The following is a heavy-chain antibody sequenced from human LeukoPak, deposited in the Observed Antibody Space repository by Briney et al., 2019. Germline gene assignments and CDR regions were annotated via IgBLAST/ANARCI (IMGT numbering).Heavy chain of an antibody. Sequence: PGRSLRLSCAASGFTFSSYGMHWVRQAPGKGLEWVAVIWYDGSNKYYADSVKGRFTISRDNSKNTLYLQMNSLRAEDTAVYYCARVAPYCSSTSCYADYWGQGTLVTVSS. V-gene: IGHV3-33*08. CDR3: ARVAPYCSSTSCYADY. J-gene: IGHJ4*02. D-gene: IGHD2-2*01. CDR1: GFTFSSYG. CDR2: IWYDGSNK.